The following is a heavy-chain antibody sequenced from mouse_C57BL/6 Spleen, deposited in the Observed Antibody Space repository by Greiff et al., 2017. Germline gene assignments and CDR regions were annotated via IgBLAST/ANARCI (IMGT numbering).Heavy chain of an antibody. CDR2: IDPSDSET. CDR3: AREGCCGSSSMAWFAY. D-gene: IGHD1-1*01. J-gene: IGHJ3*01. V-gene: IGHV1-52*01. CDR1: GYTFTSYW. Sequence: QVQLKQPGAELVRPGSSVKLSCKASGYTFTSYWMHWVKQRPIQGLEWIGNIDPSDSETHYNQKFKDKATLTVDKSSSTTYMQLSSLTSEDSAVYYCAREGCCGSSSMAWFAYWGQGTLVTVSA.